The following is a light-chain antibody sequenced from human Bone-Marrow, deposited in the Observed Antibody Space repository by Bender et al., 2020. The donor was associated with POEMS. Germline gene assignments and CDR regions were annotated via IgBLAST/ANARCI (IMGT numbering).Light chain of an antibody. CDR1: NVAAKS. J-gene: IGLJ3*02. V-gene: IGLV3-21*02. CDR3: QVWDSGTDHWV. Sequence: SYVLTQPPSVSVAPGQTARITCGGDNVAAKSVHWYQQRPGQAPVLVVHDGRDRPSGIPERFSGSKSANTATLTISRVEAGDEADFYCQVWDSGTDHWVFGGGTKLTVL. CDR2: DGR.